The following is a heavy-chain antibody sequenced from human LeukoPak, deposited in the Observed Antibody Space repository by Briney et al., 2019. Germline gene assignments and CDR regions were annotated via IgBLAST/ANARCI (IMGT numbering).Heavy chain of an antibody. V-gene: IGHV3-23*01. Sequence: PGGSLRLSCAASGFTFSSYAMSWVRQAPGKGLEWVSAISGSGGSTYYADSVKGRFTISRDNSKNTLYLQMNSLRAEDTAVYYCAKDPTYYFNMNNWFDPWGQGTLVTVSS. J-gene: IGHJ5*02. D-gene: IGHD3-10*01. CDR3: AKDPTYYFNMNNWFDP. CDR1: GFTFSSYA. CDR2: ISGSGGST.